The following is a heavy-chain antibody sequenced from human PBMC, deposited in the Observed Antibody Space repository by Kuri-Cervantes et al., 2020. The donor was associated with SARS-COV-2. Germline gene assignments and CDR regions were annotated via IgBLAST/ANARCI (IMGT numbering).Heavy chain of an antibody. J-gene: IGHJ3*02. Sequence: GESLKISCAASGFAFSSYAMSWVRQAPGKGLEWVSAINGNGGSTYYADSVKGRFTISRDNSKNTLYLQMNSLRAEDTAVYYCARDRVVEAFDIWGQGTMVTVSS. V-gene: IGHV3-23*01. D-gene: IGHD2-15*01. CDR2: INGNGGST. CDR3: ARDRVVEAFDI. CDR1: GFAFSSYA.